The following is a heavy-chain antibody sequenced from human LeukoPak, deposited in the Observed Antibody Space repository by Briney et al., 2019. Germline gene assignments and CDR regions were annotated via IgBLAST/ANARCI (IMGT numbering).Heavy chain of an antibody. CDR3: AKPSGSYSGYYFDY. D-gene: IGHD1-26*01. Sequence: GGSLRLSCAASGFTVSSNYMSWVRQAPGKGLEWVSVIYSGGSTYYADSVKGRFTISRDNSKNTLYLQMNSLRAEDTAVYYCAKPSGSYSGYYFDYWGQGTLVTVSS. CDR2: IYSGGST. V-gene: IGHV3-53*01. J-gene: IGHJ4*02. CDR1: GFTVSSNY.